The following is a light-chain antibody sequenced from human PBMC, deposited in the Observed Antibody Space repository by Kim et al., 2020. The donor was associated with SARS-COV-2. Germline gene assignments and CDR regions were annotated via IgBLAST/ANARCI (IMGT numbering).Light chain of an antibody. CDR2: GAS. CDR3: QQYYSWPPCT. Sequence: EIVMTQSPATLSVSPGERATLSCRASQSISNDLAWYQQKPGQPPRLLIYGASTRATGIPARFSGSGSGTEFTLTISSLQSEDFAVYYCQQYYSWPPCTFGGGTKVDIK. V-gene: IGKV3-15*01. CDR1: QSISND. J-gene: IGKJ4*01.